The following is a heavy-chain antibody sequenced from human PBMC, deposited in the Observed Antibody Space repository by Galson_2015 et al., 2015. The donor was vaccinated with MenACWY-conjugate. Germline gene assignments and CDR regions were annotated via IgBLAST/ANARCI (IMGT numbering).Heavy chain of an antibody. J-gene: IGHJ4*02. CDR1: GYTFTSYG. V-gene: IGHV1-18*01. D-gene: IGHD3-10*01. Sequence: SVKVSCKASGYTFTSYGISWVRQAPGQGLEWMGWISGYNGNTFYAENLQGRVTMTTDTSTSTAYMELKNLRSDDTAVYYCARTIGARGLTPGTYYFDYWGQGTLVTVSS. CDR3: ARTIGARGLTPGTYYFDY. CDR2: ISGYNGNT.